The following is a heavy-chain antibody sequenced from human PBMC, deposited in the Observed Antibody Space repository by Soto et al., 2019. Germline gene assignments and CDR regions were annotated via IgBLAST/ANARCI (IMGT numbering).Heavy chain of an antibody. CDR2: IYWDNDK. V-gene: IGHV2-5*02. D-gene: IGHD3-16*01. CDR3: AHLTSTYGGVIGLDAFDP. Sequence: QITLKESAPTLVQPSETLTLTCTFSGFSLIPVGVGVGWIRQPPGKALEWVAVIYWDNDKRYNPSLNSRLSITKDTSRNPVVLTMNNMDPVDTGTYFCAHLTSTYGGVIGLDAFDPWGQGTLVTVSS. J-gene: IGHJ3*01. CDR1: GFSLIPVGVG.